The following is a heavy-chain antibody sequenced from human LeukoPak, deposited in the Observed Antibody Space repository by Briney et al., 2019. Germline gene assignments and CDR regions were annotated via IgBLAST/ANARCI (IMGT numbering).Heavy chain of an antibody. CDR3: AREKEGYCSRTSCYLDYYYYYMDV. CDR2: IKQDGSEK. CDR1: GFTFSNYC. Sequence: GGSLRLSCAASGFTFSNYCMSWVRQAPGKGLEWVANIKQDGSEKYYVDSVKGRFTISRDNAKNSLYLQMNSLRAEDTAVYYCAREKEGYCSRTSCYLDYYYYYMDVWGKGTTVTISS. D-gene: IGHD2-2*01. J-gene: IGHJ6*03. V-gene: IGHV3-7*01.